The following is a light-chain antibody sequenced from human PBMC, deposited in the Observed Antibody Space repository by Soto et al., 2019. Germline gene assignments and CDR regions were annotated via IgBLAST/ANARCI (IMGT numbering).Light chain of an antibody. CDR2: DAS. Sequence: DIPMTQSPSTLSASVGDRVTITCRASQSISSWLAWYQQKPGKAPKLLIYDASSLESGVPSRFSGSGSGTEFTLTISSLQPDDFAAYSCKQYNSYSPDTFGQGTKLEIK. J-gene: IGKJ2*01. CDR1: QSISSW. V-gene: IGKV1-5*01. CDR3: KQYNSYSPDT.